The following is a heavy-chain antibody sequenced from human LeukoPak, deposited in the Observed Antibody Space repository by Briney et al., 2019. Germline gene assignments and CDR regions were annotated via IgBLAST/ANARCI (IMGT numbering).Heavy chain of an antibody. V-gene: IGHV4-30-4*07. D-gene: IGHD2-2*01. CDR3: ARVARCTSCFDADY. CDR2: IYYSGST. J-gene: IGHJ4*02. Sequence: SETLSLTCAVSGGSISSGGYSWSWIRQPPGKGLEWIGYIYYSGSTYYNPSLKSRVTISVDTSKNQFSLTLSSVTAADTAVYYCARVARCTSCFDADYWGQGTLVTVSS. CDR1: GGSISSGGYS.